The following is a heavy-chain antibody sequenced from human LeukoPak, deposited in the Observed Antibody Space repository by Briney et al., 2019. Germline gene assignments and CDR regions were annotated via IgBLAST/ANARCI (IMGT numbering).Heavy chain of an antibody. CDR1: GFTFSNAW. D-gene: IGHD3-3*01. CDR2: IKSKTDGGTT. J-gene: IGHJ4*02. V-gene: IGHV3-15*01. CDR3: TTDITIFGVVTNDY. Sequence: PGGSLRLSCAASGFTFSNAWMSWVRQAPGKGLEWVGRIKSKTDGGTTDYAAPVKGRFTISRDDSKNTLYLQMNSLKTEDTAVYYCTTDITIFGVVTNDYWGQGTLVTVSS.